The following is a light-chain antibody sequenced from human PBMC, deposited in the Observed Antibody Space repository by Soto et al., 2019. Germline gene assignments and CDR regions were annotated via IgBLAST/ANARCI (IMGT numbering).Light chain of an antibody. Sequence: EIVLTQSPGTLSFSPGERATLSCRASQSVSSSYLAWYQQKPGQAPRLLIFGASSRATGIPDRFSGSGSGTDFTLAISRLEPEDFAVYYCQQYGSSPRLTFGGGTKVAIK. CDR3: QQYGSSPRLT. J-gene: IGKJ4*01. CDR2: GAS. V-gene: IGKV3-20*01. CDR1: QSVSSSY.